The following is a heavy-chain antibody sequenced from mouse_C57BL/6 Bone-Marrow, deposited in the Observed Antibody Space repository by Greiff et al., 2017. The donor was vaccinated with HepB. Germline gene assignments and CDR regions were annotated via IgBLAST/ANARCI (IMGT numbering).Heavy chain of an antibody. CDR3: ARGDYDYDDYFDY. CDR1: GYTFTSYW. D-gene: IGHD2-4*01. J-gene: IGHJ2*01. Sequence: QVQLKQPGAELVKPGASVKLSCKASGYTFTSYWMHWVKQRPGQGLEWIGMIHPNSGSTNYNEKFKSKATLTVDKSSSTAYMQLSSLTSEDSAVYYCARGDYDYDDYFDYWGQGTTLTVSS. CDR2: IHPNSGST. V-gene: IGHV1-64*01.